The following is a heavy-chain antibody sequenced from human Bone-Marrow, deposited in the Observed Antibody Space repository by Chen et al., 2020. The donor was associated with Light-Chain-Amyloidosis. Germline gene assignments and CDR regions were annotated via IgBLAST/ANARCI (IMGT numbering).Heavy chain of an antibody. J-gene: IGHJ4*02. Sequence: VQLVHSGAGVKKPGPSVRVSCRASGYTFTNFVIHWVRQAPGQRLEWMGWINAGNGNTKYSQKFQDRVTFTRHTSASTAYMELSSLTSEDSAVYYCARDMGSGWLSDYSDYWGQGTLVSVSS. CDR3: ARDMGSGWLSDYSDY. CDR2: INAGNGNT. V-gene: IGHV1-3*01. D-gene: IGHD6-19*01. CDR1: GYTFTNFV.